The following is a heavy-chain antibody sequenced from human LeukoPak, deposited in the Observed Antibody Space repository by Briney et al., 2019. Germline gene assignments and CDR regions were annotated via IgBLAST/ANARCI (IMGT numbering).Heavy chain of an antibody. V-gene: IGHV1-2*02. CDR2: INHKNGGT. CDR3: ARSRGYSYEDN. D-gene: IGHD5-18*01. CDR1: GYTFTGYY. J-gene: IGHJ4*02. Sequence: SVTVSCKPSGYTFTGYYIHWVRQPPGQELAWMGWINHKNGGTDYAQRFRGRVTLTRETSISTAYMELSSLRSDDTAVYYCARSRGYSYEDNWGQGTPVTVSS.